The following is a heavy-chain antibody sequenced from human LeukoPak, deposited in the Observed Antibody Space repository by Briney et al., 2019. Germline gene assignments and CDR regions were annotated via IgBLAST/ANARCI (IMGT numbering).Heavy chain of an antibody. CDR3: AREPYMGGAYYFDC. Sequence: SETLSLTCTVSGYSISSGYYWGWIRQPPGKGLEWIRNIYHSGSTYYNPSLKSRVTISVDTSRNQFSLKLSSVTAADTAVYYCAREPYMGGAYYFDCWGQGTLVTVSS. CDR1: GYSISSGYY. D-gene: IGHD3-16*01. CDR2: IYHSGST. V-gene: IGHV4-38-2*02. J-gene: IGHJ4*02.